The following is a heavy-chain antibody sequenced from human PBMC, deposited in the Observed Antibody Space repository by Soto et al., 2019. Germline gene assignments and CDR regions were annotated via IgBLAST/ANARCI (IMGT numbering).Heavy chain of an antibody. CDR2: ISYDGSNK. Sequence: QVQLVESGGGVVQPGRSLRLSCAASGFTFSSYAIHWVRQAPGKGLEWVAVISYDGSNKYYADSVKGRFTISRDNSKNTLYLQMNSLRAEDTAVYYCARMARYGDYPDYWGQWNLVTVSS. V-gene: IGHV3-30-3*01. CDR3: ARMARYGDYPDY. D-gene: IGHD4-17*01. J-gene: IGHJ4*03. CDR1: GFTFSSYA.